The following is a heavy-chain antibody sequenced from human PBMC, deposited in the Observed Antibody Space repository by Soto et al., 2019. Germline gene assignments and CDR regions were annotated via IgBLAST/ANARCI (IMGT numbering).Heavy chain of an antibody. V-gene: IGHV3-73*01. J-gene: IGHJ6*02. CDR3: TSCSSTSCYPDYYYGMDV. CDR1: GFTFSGSA. D-gene: IGHD2-2*01. Sequence: GGSLRLSCAASGFTFSGSAMHWVRQASGKGLEWVGRIRSKVYSYATAYAASVKGRFTISRDDSKNTAYLQMNSLKTEDTAVYYCTSCSSTSCYPDYYYGMDVWGQGTTVTVSS. CDR2: IRSKVYSYAT.